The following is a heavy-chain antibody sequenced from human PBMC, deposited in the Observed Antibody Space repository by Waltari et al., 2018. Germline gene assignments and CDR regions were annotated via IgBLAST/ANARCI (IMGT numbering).Heavy chain of an antibody. CDR1: GGTFSSYT. Sequence: QLQLVQSGAEVKKPGSSVKVSCKASGGTFSSYTISGVRQAPGQGLEWMGRIIPILGIANYAQKFQGRVTITADNSTSPAYMELSSLRSEDTAVYYCARDVPAASGYWGQGTLVTVSS. V-gene: IGHV1-69*08. CDR2: IIPILGIA. CDR3: ARDVPAASGY. J-gene: IGHJ4*02. D-gene: IGHD3-10*01.